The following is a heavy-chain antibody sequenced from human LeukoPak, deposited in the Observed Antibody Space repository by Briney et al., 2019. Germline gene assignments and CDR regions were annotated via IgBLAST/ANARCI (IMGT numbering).Heavy chain of an antibody. CDR1: GYSFTSYW. V-gene: IGHV5-51*01. D-gene: IGHD3-22*01. CDR2: IYPGDSDT. J-gene: IGHJ4*02. CDR3: VRHLYYYDGSGYYYDY. Sequence: ASVKVSCKGSGYSFTSYWIGWVRQMPGKGLEWMGIIYPGDSDTRYSPSFQGQVTISADKSISTAYLQWSRLKASDTAMYYCVRHLYYYDGSGYYYDYWGQGTLVTVSS.